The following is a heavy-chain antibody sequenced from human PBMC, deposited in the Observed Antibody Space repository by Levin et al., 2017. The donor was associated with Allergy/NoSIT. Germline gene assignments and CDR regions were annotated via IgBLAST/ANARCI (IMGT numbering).Heavy chain of an antibody. D-gene: IGHD6-13*01. CDR3: ARDLSFGTSVDPPDY. CDR1: GFTFSSYS. Sequence: GESLKISCAASGFTFSSYSMNWVRQAPGKGLEWVSSISSSSSYIYYADSVKGRFTISRDNAKNSLYLQMNSLRAEDTAVYYCARDLSFGTSVDPPDYWGQGTLVTVSS. J-gene: IGHJ4*02. CDR2: ISSSSSYI. V-gene: IGHV3-21*01.